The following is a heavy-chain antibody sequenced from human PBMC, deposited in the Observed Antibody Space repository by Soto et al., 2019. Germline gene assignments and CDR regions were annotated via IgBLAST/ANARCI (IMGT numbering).Heavy chain of an antibody. Sequence: GGSLRLSCAASGLTFGDYYMSWVRQAPGKGLEWISYINSRGSTIYYADSVKGRFTISRDNAKNSLYLQMNSVRVEDTAVYYCARARPDIVMVVGETPGYYGMDVWGQGTTVTVSS. J-gene: IGHJ6*02. CDR2: INSRGSTI. D-gene: IGHD2-8*02. CDR1: GLTFGDYY. CDR3: ARARPDIVMVVGETPGYYGMDV. V-gene: IGHV3-11*01.